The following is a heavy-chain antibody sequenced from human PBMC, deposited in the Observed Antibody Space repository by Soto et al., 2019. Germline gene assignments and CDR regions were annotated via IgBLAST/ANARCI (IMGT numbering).Heavy chain of an antibody. V-gene: IGHV3-23*01. D-gene: IGHD6-19*01. CDR3: AKDQGLGSSGWYRTPRYFDY. CDR1: GFTFNTYT. CDR2: LSGTGDST. Sequence: GGSLRLSCAASGFTFNTYTMSWVRQAPGKGLEWVSGLSGTGDSTYYADSVKGRFTISRDNSKNTLYLQMNSLRAEDTAIYYCAKDQGLGSSGWYRTPRYFDYWGQGTLVTVSS. J-gene: IGHJ4*02.